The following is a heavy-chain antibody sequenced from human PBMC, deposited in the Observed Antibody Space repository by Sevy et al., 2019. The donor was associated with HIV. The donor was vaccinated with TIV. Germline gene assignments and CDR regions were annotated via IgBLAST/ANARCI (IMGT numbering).Heavy chain of an antibody. Sequence: GGSLRLSCAASGFTFDDYGMSWVRQAPGKGLEWVSGINWNDGSTGYADSVKGRLTISRDNAKNSLYLQMNSLRAEDTAVYYCARDGGAVASSAYYYYMDVWGKGTTVTVSS. CDR2: INWNDGST. CDR1: GFTFDDYG. D-gene: IGHD6-19*01. V-gene: IGHV3-20*04. CDR3: ARDGGAVASSAYYYYMDV. J-gene: IGHJ6*03.